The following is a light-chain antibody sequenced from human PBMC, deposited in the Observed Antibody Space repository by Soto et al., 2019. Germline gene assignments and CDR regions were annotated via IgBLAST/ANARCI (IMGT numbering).Light chain of an antibody. CDR2: WAS. CDR1: QSVLYSSNNKNY. J-gene: IGKJ3*01. V-gene: IGKV4-1*01. CDR3: QQYYSNFT. Sequence: DIVMTQSPDSLAVSLGERATINCKSSQSVLYSSNNKNYLAWYQQKPGQPPKLLIYWASTRESGVPDRFSGSGSGTDFTLTISSLQAEDVAVYYCQQYYSNFTFGPGTKVDIK.